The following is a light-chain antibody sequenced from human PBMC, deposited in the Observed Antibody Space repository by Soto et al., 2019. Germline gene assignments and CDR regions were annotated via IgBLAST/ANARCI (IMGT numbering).Light chain of an antibody. CDR1: QSVSSIY. Sequence: EIVLTKSPGTLSLSPGERATLSCRAAQSVSSIYLAWYQQKPGQAPRLLIYAASSRGTGIPDRFSGSASGTDFTLTINRLEPEDFAVYYCQQYGSSSYTFGPGTPLEIK. CDR3: QQYGSSSYT. V-gene: IGKV3-20*01. J-gene: IGKJ5*01. CDR2: AAS.